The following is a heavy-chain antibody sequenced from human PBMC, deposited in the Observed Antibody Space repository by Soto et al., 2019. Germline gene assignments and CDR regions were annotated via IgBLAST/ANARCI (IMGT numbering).Heavy chain of an antibody. Sequence: PSVKVSCKASGGTCSSYAISWVRQAPGQGLQWMGGIIPIFGTANYAQKFQGRVTITADQSTSTAYMELSSLRSEDTAVYYCARDLGSSGIDYWGQGTLVTVSS. CDR1: GGTCSSYA. J-gene: IGHJ4*02. D-gene: IGHD6-13*01. CDR2: IIPIFGTA. CDR3: ARDLGSSGIDY. V-gene: IGHV1-69*13.